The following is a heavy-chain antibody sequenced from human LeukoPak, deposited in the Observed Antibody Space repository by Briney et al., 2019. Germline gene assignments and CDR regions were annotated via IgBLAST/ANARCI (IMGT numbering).Heavy chain of an antibody. D-gene: IGHD1-26*01. CDR2: INPSGGST. Sequence: GASVKVSCKASGYTFTSYYMHWVRQAPGQGLEWMGIINPSGGSTSYAQKFQGRVTMTRDTSTSTVYMELSSLRSEDTAVYYCARKGGSGSYYGPKFSDAFDIWGQGTMVTVSS. V-gene: IGHV1-46*01. J-gene: IGHJ3*02. CDR3: ARKGGSGSYYGPKFSDAFDI. CDR1: GYTFTSYY.